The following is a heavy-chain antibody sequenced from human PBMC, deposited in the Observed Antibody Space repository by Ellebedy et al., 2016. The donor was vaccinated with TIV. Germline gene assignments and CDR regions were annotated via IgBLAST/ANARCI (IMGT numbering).Heavy chain of an antibody. J-gene: IGHJ6*02. Sequence: SETLSLXXTVSGGSISSYYWSWIRQPAGKGLEWIGRIYTSGSTNCNPSLKSRVTMSVDTSKNQFSLKLSSVTAADTAVYYCARDIRIFGVANYGMDVWGQGTTVTVSS. CDR2: IYTSGST. V-gene: IGHV4-4*07. D-gene: IGHD3-3*01. CDR1: GGSISSYY. CDR3: ARDIRIFGVANYGMDV.